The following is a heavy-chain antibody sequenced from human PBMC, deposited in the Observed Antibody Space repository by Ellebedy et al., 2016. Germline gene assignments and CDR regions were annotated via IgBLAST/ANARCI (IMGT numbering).Heavy chain of an antibody. D-gene: IGHD6-13*01. J-gene: IGHJ2*01. Sequence: ASVKVSCKASGYTFTSYYMHWVRQAPGQGLEWMGIINPSGGSTSNAQKIQGRVTMTRDTSTSTVYMELTSLRSEDTAVYYCARGGSGTDWYFNLWGRGTLVTVSS. V-gene: IGHV1-46*01. CDR1: GYTFTSYY. CDR2: INPSGGST. CDR3: ARGGSGTDWYFNL.